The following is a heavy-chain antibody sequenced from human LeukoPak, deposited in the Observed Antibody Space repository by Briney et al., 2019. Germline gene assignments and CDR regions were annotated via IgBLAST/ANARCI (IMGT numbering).Heavy chain of an antibody. J-gene: IGHJ4*02. CDR3: ARGGVLRYFDWLFEGFDY. CDR1: GYTFTGYY. D-gene: IGHD3-9*01. V-gene: IGHV1-2*02. Sequence: GASVKVSCKASGYTFTGYYMHWVRQAPGQGLEWMGWINPNSGGTNYAQKFQGRVTMTRDTSISTAYMELSRLRSDDTAVYYCARGGVLRYFDWLFEGFDYWGQGTLVTVSS. CDR2: INPNSGGT.